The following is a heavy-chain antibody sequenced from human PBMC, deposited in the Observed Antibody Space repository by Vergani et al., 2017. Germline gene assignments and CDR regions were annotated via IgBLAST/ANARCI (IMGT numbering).Heavy chain of an antibody. CDR2: IYYSGST. Sequence: QVQLQESGPGLVKPSQTLSLTCTVSGGSLSSCDYSWSWIRQPPGKGLEWFGYIYYSGSTYYNPFLKSRVTLSVDTSKNQFSLKLSAVTAADTAVYYCARVRVTGEMYFDYWGQGTLVTVSS. D-gene: IGHD7-27*01. V-gene: IGHV4-30-4*01. CDR1: GGSLSSCDYS. CDR3: ARVRVTGEMYFDY. J-gene: IGHJ4*02.